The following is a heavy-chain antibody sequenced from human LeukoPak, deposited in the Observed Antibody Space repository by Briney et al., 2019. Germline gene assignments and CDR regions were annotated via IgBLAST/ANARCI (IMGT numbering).Heavy chain of an antibody. J-gene: IGHJ4*02. CDR3: AKGAFPTAMVTPYYDY. Sequence: GGSLRLSCAGSRFTFSSYAMSWVRQAPGKGLQWVSTISGRGTDTYYADSVKGRFIISRDNSNSTLSLQMSSLRAEDTAVYYCAKGAFPTAMVTPYYDYWGQGALVTVSS. V-gene: IGHV3-23*01. CDR2: ISGRGTDT. CDR1: RFTFSSYA. D-gene: IGHD5-18*01.